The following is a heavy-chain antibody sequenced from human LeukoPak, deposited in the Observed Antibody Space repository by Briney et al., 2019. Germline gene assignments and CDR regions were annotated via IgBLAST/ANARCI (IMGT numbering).Heavy chain of an antibody. Sequence: SETLSLTCTVSGGSISSYYWSWIRQPPGKGLEWIGYIYYSGSTNYNPSLKSRVTISVDTSKNQFSLKLSSVTAADTAVYCCARVLGARTYYYDSSGQEGWFDPWGQGTLVTVSS. CDR1: GGSISSYY. D-gene: IGHD3-22*01. V-gene: IGHV4-59*01. J-gene: IGHJ5*02. CDR2: IYYSGST. CDR3: ARVLGARTYYYDSSGQEGWFDP.